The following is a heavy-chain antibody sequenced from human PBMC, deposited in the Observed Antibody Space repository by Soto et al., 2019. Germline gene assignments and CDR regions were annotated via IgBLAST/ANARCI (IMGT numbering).Heavy chain of an antibody. CDR1: GFTFSSYG. CDR3: ARDHSSGWLDY. Sequence: QVQLVESGGGVVQSGRSLRLSCAASGFTFSSYGMHWVRQAPGKGLEWVAVIWYDGSNKDYADSVKGRFTISRDNSKNTLYLQMNSLRAEDTAVYYCARDHSSGWLDYWGQGTLVTVSS. V-gene: IGHV3-33*01. D-gene: IGHD6-19*01. J-gene: IGHJ4*02. CDR2: IWYDGSNK.